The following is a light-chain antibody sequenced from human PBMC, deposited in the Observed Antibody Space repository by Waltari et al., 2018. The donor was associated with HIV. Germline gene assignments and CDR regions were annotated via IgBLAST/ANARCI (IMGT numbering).Light chain of an antibody. CDR2: EGS. CDR1: SSDVGSYNL. V-gene: IGLV2-23*03. CDR3: CSYAGSSTFEV. Sequence: QSALTQSASVSGSPGQSITISCTGTSSDVGSYNLVSWYQQHPGKPPKLMIYEGSKRPSGVSKRFSGSKSGNTASLTISGLQAEDEADYYCCSYAGSSTFEVFGGGTKLTVL. J-gene: IGLJ2*01.